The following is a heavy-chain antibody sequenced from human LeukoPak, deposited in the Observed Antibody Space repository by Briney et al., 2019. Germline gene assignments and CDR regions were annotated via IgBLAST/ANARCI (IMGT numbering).Heavy chain of an antibody. J-gene: IGHJ4*02. V-gene: IGHV4-30-4*01. Sequence: SETLSLTCTVSGGSISSGDYYWSWIRQPPGKGLEWIGYIYYSGSTYYNPSLKSRVTISLDRSKNQFSLRLFSVTAADTAVYYCARFSSSSWRYFDFWGQGTRVSVSS. CDR3: ARFSSSSWRYFDF. D-gene: IGHD6-6*01. CDR2: IYYSGST. CDR1: GGSISSGDYY.